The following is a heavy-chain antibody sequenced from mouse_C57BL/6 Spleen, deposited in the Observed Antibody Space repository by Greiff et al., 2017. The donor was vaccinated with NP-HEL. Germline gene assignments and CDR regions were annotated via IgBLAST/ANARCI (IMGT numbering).Heavy chain of an antibody. CDR2: IYPGDGDT. V-gene: IGHV1-80*01. D-gene: IGHD6-2*01. J-gene: IGHJ4*01. Sequence: ESGAELVKPGASVKISCKASGYAFSSYWMNWVKQRPGKGLEWIGQIYPGDGDTNYNGKFKGKATLTADKSSSTAYMQLSSLTSEDSAVYFCARSSPLAMDYWGQGTSVTVSS. CDR3: ARSSPLAMDY. CDR1: GYAFSSYW.